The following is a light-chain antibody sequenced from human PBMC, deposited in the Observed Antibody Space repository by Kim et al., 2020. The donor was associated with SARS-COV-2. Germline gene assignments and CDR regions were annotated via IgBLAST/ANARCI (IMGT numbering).Light chain of an antibody. CDR1: QDINDY. V-gene: IGKV1-33*01. CDR3: HQYDKVPQT. CDR2: DAT. Sequence: DIQMTQSPSSLSASIGDRVTITCQASQDINDYLDWYQHKPGQVPKLLIYDATRLETGVPSRFSGSGSGTDFSLTINSLQPEDIATYYCHQYDKVPQTFGQGTKVDIK. J-gene: IGKJ1*01.